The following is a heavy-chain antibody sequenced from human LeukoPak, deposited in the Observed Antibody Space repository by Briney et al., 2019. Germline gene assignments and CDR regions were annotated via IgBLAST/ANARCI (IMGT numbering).Heavy chain of an antibody. CDR3: ARAPNAPTGYCHSGRDTFDY. CDR2: VSFDGSIK. V-gene: IGHV3-33*08. D-gene: IGHD2/OR15-2a*01. J-gene: IGHJ4*02. Sequence: GGSLRLSCAASGFTFSSYEMNWVRQAPGKGLEWVADVSFDGSIKYYADSVKGRFTISRDNSKNTLYLQMNSLRGDDTAVYYCARAPNAPTGYCHSGRDTFDYWGQGTLVTVSS. CDR1: GFTFSSYE.